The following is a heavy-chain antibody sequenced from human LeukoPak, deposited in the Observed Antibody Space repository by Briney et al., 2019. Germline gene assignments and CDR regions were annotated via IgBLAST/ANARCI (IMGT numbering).Heavy chain of an antibody. CDR3: ARAPYYYDSSGYYFPY. D-gene: IGHD3-22*01. V-gene: IGHV3-48*03. CDR2: INSSGSTI. Sequence: SGGSLRLSCAASGFTFSSYEMNWVRQAPGKGLEWVSYINSSGSTIYYADSVKGRFTISRDNAKNSLYLQMNSLRAEDTAVYYCARAPYYYDSSGYYFPYWGQGTLVTVSS. J-gene: IGHJ4*02. CDR1: GFTFSSYE.